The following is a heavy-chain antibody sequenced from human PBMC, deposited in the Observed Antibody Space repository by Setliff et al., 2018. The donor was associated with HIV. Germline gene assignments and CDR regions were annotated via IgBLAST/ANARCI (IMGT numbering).Heavy chain of an antibody. J-gene: IGHJ6*03. CDR1: GGSISSGSYY. CDR2: IYTSGST. Sequence: LSLTCTVSGGSISSGSYYRSWIRQPAGKGLEWIGRIYTSGSTNYNPSLKSLVTISVDPSKNQFSLTLSSVTAADTAVYYCHAWAWSYSYYYMDVWGKGTTVTVSS. V-gene: IGHV4-61*02. D-gene: IGHD3-16*01. CDR3: HAWAWSYSYYYMDV.